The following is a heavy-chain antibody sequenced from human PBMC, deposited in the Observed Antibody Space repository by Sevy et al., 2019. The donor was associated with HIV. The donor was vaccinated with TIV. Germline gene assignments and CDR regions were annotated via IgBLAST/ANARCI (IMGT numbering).Heavy chain of an antibody. J-gene: IGHJ4*02. Sequence: ASVKVSCKASGYTFTGYYMHWVRQAPGQGLEWMGRINPNSGGTNYAQKFQGRVTMTRDTSISTAYMELRRLRSDDTAVYYCARPHMAVAGREGEDYWGQGTLVTVSS. D-gene: IGHD6-19*01. V-gene: IGHV1-2*06. CDR3: ARPHMAVAGREGEDY. CDR1: GYTFTGYY. CDR2: INPNSGGT.